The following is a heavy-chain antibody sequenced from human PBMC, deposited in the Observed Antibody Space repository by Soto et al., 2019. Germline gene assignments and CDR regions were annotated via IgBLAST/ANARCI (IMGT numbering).Heavy chain of an antibody. CDR3: AKGSSSTQYLNYYFYHMDV. V-gene: IGHV3-23*01. CDR1: GLTFPSYA. Sequence: LLESGGGLVQPGGSLSLSCAASGLTFPSYAMNCVRQAPGKGLEWVSAIGGSGANTYYADSVKGRFTICRDNSKNTVYLQTNSLRAEDTAVYYCAKGSSSTQYLNYYFYHMDVWGKGTTVSVSS. CDR2: IGGSGANT. J-gene: IGHJ6*03. D-gene: IGHD2-2*01.